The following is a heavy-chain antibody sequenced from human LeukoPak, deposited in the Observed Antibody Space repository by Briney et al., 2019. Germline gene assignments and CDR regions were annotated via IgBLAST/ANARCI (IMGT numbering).Heavy chain of an antibody. V-gene: IGHV1-58*01. CDR1: GFTFTSSA. CDR3: AADAPATVTHTDYGMDV. Sequence: WASVKVSCKASGFTFTSSAVQWVRQARGQRLEWIGWIVVGSGNTNYAQKFQERVTITRDMPTSTAYMELSSLRSEDTAVYYCAADAPATVTHTDYGMDVWGQGTTVTVSS. CDR2: IVVGSGNT. J-gene: IGHJ6*02. D-gene: IGHD4-11*01.